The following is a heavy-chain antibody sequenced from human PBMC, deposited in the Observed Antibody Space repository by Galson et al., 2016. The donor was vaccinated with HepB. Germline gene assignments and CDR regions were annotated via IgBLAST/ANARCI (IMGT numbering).Heavy chain of an antibody. CDR2: IYYTGYT. CDR1: GGSISNYY. J-gene: IGHJ4*02. Sequence: ETLSLTCTLSGGSISNYYWSWLRQPPGKGLEWIGYIYYTGYTNYIPSLKSRVTISLDTSKTHFSLMISSVTAADTAIYYCARVREGVGATGYFDHWGQGILVTVSS. V-gene: IGHV4-59*01. CDR3: ARVREGVGATGYFDH. D-gene: IGHD1-26*01.